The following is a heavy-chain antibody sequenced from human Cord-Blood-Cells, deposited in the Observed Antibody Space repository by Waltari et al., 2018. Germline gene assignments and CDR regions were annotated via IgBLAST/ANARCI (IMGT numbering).Heavy chain of an antibody. Sequence: QVQLVQSGAEVKKPGASVKVSCKASGYTFTSYGISWVRQAPGQGLEWMGWSSAYNGNTNYAQKLQGRVTMTTDTSTSTAYMELRSLRSDDTAVYYCARALSYSSSSYYYYMDVWGKGTTVTVSS. CDR2: SSAYNGNT. J-gene: IGHJ6*03. CDR3: ARALSYSSSSYYYYMDV. D-gene: IGHD6-6*01. CDR1: GYTFTSYG. V-gene: IGHV1-18*04.